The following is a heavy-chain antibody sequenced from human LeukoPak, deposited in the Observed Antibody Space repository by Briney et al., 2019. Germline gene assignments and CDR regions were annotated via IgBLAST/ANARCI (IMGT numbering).Heavy chain of an antibody. V-gene: IGHV3-23*01. J-gene: IGHJ4*02. Sequence: GGSLRLSCAASGFTFSSYAMSWVRQAPGKGLEWVSSISASGDSTYYADSVKGRFTFSRDNSKNTLYLQMNSLRAEDTAVYYCAKEGPLTGTDPFDYWGQGTLVTVSS. CDR2: ISASGDST. D-gene: IGHD1-7*01. CDR1: GFTFSSYA. CDR3: AKEGPLTGTDPFDY.